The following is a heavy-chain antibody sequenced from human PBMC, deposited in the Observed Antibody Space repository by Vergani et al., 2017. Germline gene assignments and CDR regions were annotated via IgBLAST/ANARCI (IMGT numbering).Heavy chain of an antibody. CDR3: ARFRLYSGSYRAYDY. CDR1: GGSFSGYY. J-gene: IGHJ4*02. V-gene: IGHV4-34*01. D-gene: IGHD1-26*01. Sequence: QVQLQEWGAGLLKPSETLSLTCAVYGGSFSGYYWSWIRQPAGKGLEWIGEINHSGSTNYKPSLKSRVTISGDTSKNQFSLKRSSVTAADTAVYYCARFRLYSGSYRAYDYWGQGTLVTVSS. CDR2: INHSGST.